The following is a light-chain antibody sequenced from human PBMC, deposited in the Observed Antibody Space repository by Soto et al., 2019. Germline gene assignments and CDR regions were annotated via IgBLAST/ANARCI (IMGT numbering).Light chain of an antibody. CDR3: EQYHSTPRT. CDR1: QTVLYSSNNKNY. Sequence: DIVMTQSPDSLAVSLGERATINCKSSQTVLYSSNNKNYLAWYQQKPGQPPKLLIYWASTRESGVPDRFSGSGSGTDFTLTSSSLQAEDVAVYYCEQYHSTPRTFGQGTRVEIK. J-gene: IGKJ1*01. V-gene: IGKV4-1*01. CDR2: WAS.